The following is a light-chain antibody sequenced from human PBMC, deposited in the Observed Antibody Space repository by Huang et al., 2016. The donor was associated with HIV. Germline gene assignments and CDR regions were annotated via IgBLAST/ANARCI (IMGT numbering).Light chain of an antibody. CDR2: GAS. Sequence: EIVLTQSPGTLSLSPGERATLSCRASQSVSDSYLAWYQQKPGQAPRLLIYGASSRATGIPDRFSGSGSGTGFTLSISRLEPEDFAVYYCQQYGSSPRTFGQGTRVEVK. CDR3: QQYGSSPRT. J-gene: IGKJ1*01. CDR1: QSVSDSY. V-gene: IGKV3-20*01.